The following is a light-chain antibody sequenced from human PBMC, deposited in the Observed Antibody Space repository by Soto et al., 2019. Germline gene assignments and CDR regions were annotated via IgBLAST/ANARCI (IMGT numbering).Light chain of an antibody. V-gene: IGKV3-20*01. CDR2: GAS. J-gene: IGKJ1*01. CDR1: QSVSSSS. Sequence: EIVLTQSPGTLSLSPGERATLSCRASQSVSSSSLAWYQHKRGQAPRLLIHGASSRATGIPDRFSGSGSGTDFTLTISRLEPEDFAVYYCQQYGSSSWTFGQGTKVDIK. CDR3: QQYGSSSWT.